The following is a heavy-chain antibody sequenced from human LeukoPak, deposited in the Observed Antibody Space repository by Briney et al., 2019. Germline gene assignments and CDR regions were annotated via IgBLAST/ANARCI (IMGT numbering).Heavy chain of an antibody. J-gene: IGHJ4*02. CDR1: GFTFSSYW. CDR2: INSDGSST. V-gene: IGHV3-74*01. Sequence: GGSLRLSCAASGFTFSSYWMHWVRQAPGKGLVWVSRINSDGSSTSYADSVKGRFTISRDNAKNSLYLQMNSLRAEDTAVYYCARDNLGWRDYYDSSGYYFDYWGQGTLVTVSS. CDR3: ARDNLGWRDYYDSSGYYFDY. D-gene: IGHD3-22*01.